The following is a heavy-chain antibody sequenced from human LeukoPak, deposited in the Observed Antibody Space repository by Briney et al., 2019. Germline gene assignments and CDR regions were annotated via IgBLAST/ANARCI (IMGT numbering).Heavy chain of an antibody. V-gene: IGHV4-61*01. Sequence: PSETLSLTCTDSGGSVSSGSYYWSWVRQPPGKGLEWIGYIYYSGSTNYNPSLKSRVTISVDTSKNQFSPKLSSVTAADTAVYYCARAYCGGDCHLDYWGQGTLVTVSS. J-gene: IGHJ4*02. CDR1: GGSVSSGSYY. CDR3: ARAYCGGDCHLDY. D-gene: IGHD2-21*02. CDR2: IYYSGST.